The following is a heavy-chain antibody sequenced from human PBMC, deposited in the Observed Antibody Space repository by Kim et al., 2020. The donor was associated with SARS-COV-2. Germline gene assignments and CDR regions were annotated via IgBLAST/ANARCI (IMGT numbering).Heavy chain of an antibody. CDR1: GGSISSSSYY. J-gene: IGHJ4*02. CDR3: ARRKNRLFAFDY. V-gene: IGHV4-39*01. D-gene: IGHD3-22*01. CDR2: IYYSGST. Sequence: SETLSLTCTVSGGSISSSSYYWGWIRQPPGKGLEWIGSIYYSGSTYYNPSLKSRVTISVDTSKNQFSLKLSSVTAADTAVYYCARRKNRLFAFDYWGQGTPGTVSS.